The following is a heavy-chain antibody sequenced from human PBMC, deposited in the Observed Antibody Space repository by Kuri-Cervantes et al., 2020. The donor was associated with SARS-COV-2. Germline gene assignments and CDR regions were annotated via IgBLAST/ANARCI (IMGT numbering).Heavy chain of an antibody. V-gene: IGHV1-3*02. J-gene: IGHJ6*03. Sequence: VSVKVSCKASGGTFSSYAISWVRQAPGQRLEWMGWSNAGNGNTKYSQEFQGRVTITRDTSASTAYMELSSLRSEDMAVYYCARERCSSTSCYARGVYYYYYMDVWGKGTTVTVSS. D-gene: IGHD2-2*01. CDR2: SNAGNGNT. CDR3: ARERCSSTSCYARGVYYYYYMDV. CDR1: GGTFSSYA.